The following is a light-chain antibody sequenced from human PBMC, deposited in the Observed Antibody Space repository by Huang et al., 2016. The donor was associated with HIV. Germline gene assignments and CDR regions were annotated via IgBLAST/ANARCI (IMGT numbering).Light chain of an antibody. V-gene: IGKV1-16*01. CDR2: ATS. CDR3: QQYHTYPPT. J-gene: IGKJ2*01. Sequence: DIQMTQSPSSLSAFVGDRVTITCRASQEIGNFLAWIQQKPGTAPKSLISATSSLQSGVPSRFSGSGSGTDFTLTISSLQPQDFATYYCQQYHTYPPTFGQGTKVEIK. CDR1: QEIGNF.